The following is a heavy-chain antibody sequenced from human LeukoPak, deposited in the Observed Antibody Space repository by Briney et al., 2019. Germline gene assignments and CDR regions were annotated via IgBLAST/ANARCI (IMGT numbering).Heavy chain of an antibody. D-gene: IGHD2-2*01. V-gene: IGHV3-53*01. CDR1: GFTVSTNY. CDR2: IYAGGAA. J-gene: IGHJ4*02. Sequence: PGGSLRLSCAASGFTVSTNYLSWVRQAPGKGLEWVSVIYAGGAAFYADYVKGRFTISRDTSNNTLILQMHSLGVEDTAVYYCARSTSYHFDSWGQGTLVTVSS. CDR3: ARSTSYHFDS.